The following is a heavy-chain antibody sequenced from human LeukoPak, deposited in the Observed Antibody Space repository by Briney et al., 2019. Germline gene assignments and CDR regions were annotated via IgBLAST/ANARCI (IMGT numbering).Heavy chain of an antibody. J-gene: IGHJ4*02. Sequence: GESLKISCKGSGYSFTSSWIGWVRQMPRKGLEWMGIISPGDSDTRYSPSFQGQVTISADKSISTAYLQWSSLKASDTAMYYCAIYSDTYYFDHWGQGTLVTVSS. V-gene: IGHV5-51*01. CDR3: AIYSDTYYFDH. CDR2: ISPGDSDT. CDR1: GYSFTSSW. D-gene: IGHD1-26*01.